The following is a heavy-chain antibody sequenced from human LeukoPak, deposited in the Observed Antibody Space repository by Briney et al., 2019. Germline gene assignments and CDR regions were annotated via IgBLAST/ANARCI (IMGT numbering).Heavy chain of an antibody. D-gene: IGHD6-19*01. J-gene: IGHJ4*02. CDR3: ARIAVAGTGYFDY. Sequence: ASVKVSCKASGGTFSSYAISWVRQAPGQGLEWMGRIIPIFGIANYAQKFQGRVTITADKSTSTAYMELSSLRSEDTAVYYCARIAVAGTGYFDYWGPGTLVTASS. CDR1: GGTFSSYA. V-gene: IGHV1-69*04. CDR2: IIPIFGIA.